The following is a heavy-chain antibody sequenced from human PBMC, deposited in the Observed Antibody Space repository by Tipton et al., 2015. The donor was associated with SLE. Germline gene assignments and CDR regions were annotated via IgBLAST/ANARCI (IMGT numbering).Heavy chain of an antibody. CDR3: ARDRERFLEWLLIDY. Sequence: SLRLSCAASGFTFSSYAMSWVRQAPGKGLECVSAISGSGGSTYYADSVKGRFTISRDNSKNTLYLQMNSLRAEDTAVYYCARDRERFLEWLLIDYWGQGTLVTVSS. J-gene: IGHJ4*02. D-gene: IGHD3-3*01. CDR1: GFTFSSYA. V-gene: IGHV3-23*01. CDR2: ISGSGGST.